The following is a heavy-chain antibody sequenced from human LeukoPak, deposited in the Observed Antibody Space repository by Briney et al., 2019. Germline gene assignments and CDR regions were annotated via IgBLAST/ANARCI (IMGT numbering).Heavy chain of an antibody. CDR3: ARDITSDV. CDR2: ISSNGGST. V-gene: IGHV3-64*01. J-gene: IGHJ6*04. D-gene: IGHD3-10*01. Sequence: GRSLRLSCATSGFTFSSYAMHWVRQAPGKGLEYVSAISSNGGSTYYANSVKGRFTISRDNSKNTLYLQMGSLRAEDMAVYYCARDITSDVWGKGTTVTISS. CDR1: GFTFSSYA.